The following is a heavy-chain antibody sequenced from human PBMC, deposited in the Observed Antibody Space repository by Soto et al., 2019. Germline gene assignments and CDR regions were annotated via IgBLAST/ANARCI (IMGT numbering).Heavy chain of an antibody. CDR3: ARAKIPLGEPYPTNIFDY. CDR2: INHSGST. J-gene: IGHJ4*02. D-gene: IGHD3-16*01. V-gene: IGHV4-34*01. CDR1: GGSFSGYY. Sequence: SETLSLTCAVYGGSFSGYYWSWIRQPPGKGLEWIGEINHSGSTNYNPSLKSRVTISVDTSKNQFSLKLSSVTAADTAVYYCARAKIPLGEPYPTNIFDYWGQGTLVTVSS.